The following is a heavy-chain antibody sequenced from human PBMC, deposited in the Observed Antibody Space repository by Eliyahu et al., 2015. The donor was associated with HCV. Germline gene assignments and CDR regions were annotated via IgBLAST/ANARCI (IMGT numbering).Heavy chain of an antibody. CDR2: INPNSGGT. CDR3: ARSLEMATPRGDY. V-gene: IGHV1-2*02. CDR1: GXTFTGYY. Sequence: QVQLVQSGAEVXKPGASVKVSXXASGXTFTGYYMHWVRQAPGQGLEWMGWINPNSGGTNYAQKFQGRVTMTRDTSISTAYMELSRLRSDDTAVYYCARSLEMATPRGDYWGQGTLVTVSS. J-gene: IGHJ4*02. D-gene: IGHD5-24*01.